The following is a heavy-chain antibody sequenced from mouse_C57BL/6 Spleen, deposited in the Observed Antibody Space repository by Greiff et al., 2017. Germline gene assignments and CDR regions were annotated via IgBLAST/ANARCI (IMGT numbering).Heavy chain of an antibody. Sequence: VQLQQSGAELVKPGASVKLSCTASGFNIKDYYMHWVKQRTEQGLEWIGRIDPEDGETKYAPKFQGTATITADTSSNTAYLQRSSLTSEDTAVYYCARSRFVTTVPAWFAYWGQGTLVTVSA. J-gene: IGHJ3*01. D-gene: IGHD1-1*01. CDR1: GFNIKDYY. CDR2: IDPEDGET. CDR3: ARSRFVTTVPAWFAY. V-gene: IGHV14-2*01.